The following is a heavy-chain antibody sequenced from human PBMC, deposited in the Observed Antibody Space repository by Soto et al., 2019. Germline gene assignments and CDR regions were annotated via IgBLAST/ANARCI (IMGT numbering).Heavy chain of an antibody. D-gene: IGHD3-16*01. J-gene: IGHJ4*02. CDR1: GISISDNY. CDR3: ARDIITRRELDY. CDR2: IYSGGSA. Sequence: EVQLVESGGGLVQPGGSLRLSCAVSGISISDNYVSWVRQAPEKGLEWVSVIYSGGSADYTHSVRGRFTISRDISKNTVHLQMNSRRVGDTAVYYCARDIITRRELDYWGQGTLVTVSS. V-gene: IGHV3-53*01.